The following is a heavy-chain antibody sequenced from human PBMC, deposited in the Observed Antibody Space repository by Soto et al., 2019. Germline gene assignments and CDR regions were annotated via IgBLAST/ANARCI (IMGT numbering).Heavy chain of an antibody. V-gene: IGHV4-59*01. CDR2: IYYSGST. D-gene: IGHD2-15*01. CDR3: ARDRGYCSGGSCYEFDP. CDR1: GGSISSYY. J-gene: IGHJ5*02. Sequence: PSETLSLTCTVSGGSISSYYWSWIRQPPGKGLEWIGYIYYSGSTNYNPSLKSRVTISVDTSKNQFSLKLSSVTAADTAAYYCARDRGYCSGGSCYEFDPWGQGTLVTVSS.